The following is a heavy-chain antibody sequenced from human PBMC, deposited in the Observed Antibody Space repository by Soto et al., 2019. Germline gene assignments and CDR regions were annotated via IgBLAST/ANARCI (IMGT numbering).Heavy chain of an antibody. V-gene: IGHV1-2*02. CDR1: GYTFTGYY. CDR2: INPNSGGT. CDR3: ARGQVLVITQIDY. Sequence: ASVKVSCKASGYTFTGYYMHWVRQAPGQGLEWMGWINPNSGGTNYAQKFQDRVTMTRDTSISTAYMELSRLRSDDTAVYYCARGQVLVITQIDYWGQGTLVTVSS. J-gene: IGHJ4*02. D-gene: IGHD3-22*01.